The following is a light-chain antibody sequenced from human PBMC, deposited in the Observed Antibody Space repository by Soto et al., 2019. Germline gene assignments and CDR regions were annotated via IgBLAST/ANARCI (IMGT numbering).Light chain of an antibody. J-gene: IGKJ4*01. V-gene: IGKV1-39*01. Sequence: IQLTQSPSSLSASVGDRVTITCRASQGISSYLGWYQQKPGKAPKLLIYGASTLQSGVPSRFSGGGSGTYFTLTISGLQPEDFGSYYCQQSYTSPVTFGGGTKVEIK. CDR2: GAS. CDR1: QGISSY. CDR3: QQSYTSPVT.